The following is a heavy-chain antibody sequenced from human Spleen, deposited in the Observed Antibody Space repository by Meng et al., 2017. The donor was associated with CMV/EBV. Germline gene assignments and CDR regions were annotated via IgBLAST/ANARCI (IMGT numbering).Heavy chain of an antibody. CDR3: ARRYDFWSGYYMD. J-gene: IGHJ4*02. CDR1: GYSFTNYW. CDR2: IYSDDSDT. D-gene: IGHD3-3*01. Sequence: KVSCKASGYSFTNYWIGWVRQMPGKGLEWMGIIYSDDSDTRYSPSFQGQVTISADKSISTAYLQWSSLKASDAAMYYCARRYDFWSGYYMDWGQGTLVTVSS. V-gene: IGHV5-51*01.